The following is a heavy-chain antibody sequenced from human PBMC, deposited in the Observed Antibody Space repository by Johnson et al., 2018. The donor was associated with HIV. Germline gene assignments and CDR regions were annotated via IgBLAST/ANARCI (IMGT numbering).Heavy chain of an antibody. Sequence: QVQLVESGGGVVQPGKSLRLSCAASGFTFSTYAMHWVRQAPGKGLEWVAFISYDGSNKYYADSVKGRFTISRDNSKNTLYLQMNSLRAEDTAVYYCARGPHEVVVVAATSAFDIWGRGTLVSVS. CDR1: GFTFSTYA. CDR3: ARGPHEVVVVAATSAFDI. V-gene: IGHV3-30-3*01. D-gene: IGHD2-15*01. CDR2: ISYDGSNK. J-gene: IGHJ3*02.